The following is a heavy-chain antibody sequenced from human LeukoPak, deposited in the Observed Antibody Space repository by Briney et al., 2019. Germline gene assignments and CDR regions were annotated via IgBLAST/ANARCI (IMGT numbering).Heavy chain of an antibody. CDR1: GFTFSDYT. V-gene: IGHV3-21*01. Sequence: GGSLRLSCAASGFTFSDYTVNWVRQAPGKGLEWVSSISGSSYYIYYADSVRGRFTISRDNAESSGYLNSLRAEDTAVYYCARGTVDGHDAFDIWGQGTMVTVSS. D-gene: IGHD6-19*01. J-gene: IGHJ3*02. CDR3: ARGTVDGHDAFDI. CDR2: ISGSSYYI.